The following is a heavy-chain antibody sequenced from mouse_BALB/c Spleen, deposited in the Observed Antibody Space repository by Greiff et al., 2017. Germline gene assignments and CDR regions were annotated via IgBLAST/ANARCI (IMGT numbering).Heavy chain of an antibody. J-gene: IGHJ2*01. Sequence: QVQLQQSGPQLVRPGASVKISCKASGYSFTSYWMHWVKQRPGQGLEWIGMIDPSDSETRLNQKFKDKATLTVDKSSSTAYMQLSSPTSEDSAVYYSARRLGRPYWGQGTTLTVSS. CDR1: GYSFTSYW. CDR3: ARRLGRPY. V-gene: IGHV1S127*01. CDR2: IDPSDSET. D-gene: IGHD4-1*01.